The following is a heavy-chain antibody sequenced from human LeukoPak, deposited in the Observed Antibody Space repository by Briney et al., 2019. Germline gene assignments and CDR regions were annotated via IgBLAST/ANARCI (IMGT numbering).Heavy chain of an antibody. Sequence: GASVKVSCKASGYTFTSYAMNWVRQAPGQGLEWMGWINTNTGNPTYAQGFTGRFVFSLDTSVSTAYLQISSLKAEDTAVYYCATTDIEYCSGGSCYRTYYYYGMDVWGQGTTVTVSS. J-gene: IGHJ6*02. CDR1: GYTFTSYA. D-gene: IGHD2-15*01. CDR2: INTNTGNP. V-gene: IGHV7-4-1*02. CDR3: ATTDIEYCSGGSCYRTYYYYGMDV.